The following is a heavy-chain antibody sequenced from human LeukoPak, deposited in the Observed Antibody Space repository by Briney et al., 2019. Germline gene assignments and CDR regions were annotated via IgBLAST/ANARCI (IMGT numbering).Heavy chain of an antibody. J-gene: IGHJ3*02. CDR1: GFTFSSYG. Sequence: PGGSLRLSCAASGFTFSSYGMHWVRQAPGKGLEWVAVISYDGSNKYYADSVKGRFTISRDNSKNTLYLQMNSLRAEDTAVYYCAKDYGDGAFDIWGQGTMVTVSS. V-gene: IGHV3-30*18. D-gene: IGHD4-17*01. CDR2: ISYDGSNK. CDR3: AKDYGDGAFDI.